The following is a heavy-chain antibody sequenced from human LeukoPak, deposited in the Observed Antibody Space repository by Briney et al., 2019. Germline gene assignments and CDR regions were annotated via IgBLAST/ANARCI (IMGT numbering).Heavy chain of an antibody. CDR3: ARAYCGGDCYYSSGDWFDP. Sequence: ASVKVSCKASGYTFTSYDINWVRQATGQGLEWMGWMNPNSGNTGYAQKFQGRVTMTRNTSISTAYMELSSLRSEDTAAYYCARAYCGGDCYYSSGDWFDPWGQGTLVTVSS. CDR1: GYTFTSYD. CDR2: MNPNSGNT. D-gene: IGHD2-21*02. J-gene: IGHJ5*02. V-gene: IGHV1-8*01.